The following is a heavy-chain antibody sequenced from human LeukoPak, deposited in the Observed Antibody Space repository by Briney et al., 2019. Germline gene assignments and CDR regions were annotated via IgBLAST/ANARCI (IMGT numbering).Heavy chain of an antibody. CDR3: AKVRDGYNYPSYDYYGMDV. CDR1: GFTFSSYA. V-gene: IGHV3-30-3*01. D-gene: IGHD5-24*01. Sequence: GGSLRLSCAASGFTFSSYAMHWVRQAPVKGLEWVAVISYDGSNKYYADSVKGRFTISRDNSKNTLYLQMNGLRAEDTAVYYCAKVRDGYNYPSYDYYGMDVWGQGTTVTVSS. CDR2: ISYDGSNK. J-gene: IGHJ6*02.